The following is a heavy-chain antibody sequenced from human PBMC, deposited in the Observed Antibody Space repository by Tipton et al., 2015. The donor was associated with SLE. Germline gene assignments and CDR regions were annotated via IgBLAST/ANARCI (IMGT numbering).Heavy chain of an antibody. CDR2: ISSSGSTI. J-gene: IGHJ3*02. CDR1: GFTFSSYE. Sequence: SLRLSCAASGFTFSSYEMNWVRQAPGKGLEWVSYISSSGSTIYYADSVKGRFTISRDNAKNSLYLQMNSLRAEDTAVYYCARPRGYSHAFDIWGQGTMVTVSS. CDR3: ARPRGYSHAFDI. V-gene: IGHV3-48*03. D-gene: IGHD2-21*01.